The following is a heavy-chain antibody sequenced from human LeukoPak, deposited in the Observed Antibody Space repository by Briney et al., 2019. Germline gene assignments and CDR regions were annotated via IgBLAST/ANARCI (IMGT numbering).Heavy chain of an antibody. CDR2: INTDGSTT. Sequence: PGGSLRLSCAASGFTFSSYWMYWVRQAPGKGLVWVSDINTDGSTTRYADSVKGRFTISRDNAQNTLYLLMNSLRAEDTAVYYCAHLVGDIPIDCWGQGTLVTVSS. V-gene: IGHV3-74*01. D-gene: IGHD1-26*01. CDR1: GFTFSSYW. CDR3: AHLVGDIPIDC. J-gene: IGHJ4*02.